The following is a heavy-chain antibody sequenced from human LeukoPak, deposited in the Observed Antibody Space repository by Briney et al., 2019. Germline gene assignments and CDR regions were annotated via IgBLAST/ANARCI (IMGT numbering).Heavy chain of an antibody. V-gene: IGHV4-59*01. CDR2: IYFSGST. CDR1: GGSISRYY. Sequence: PSETLSLTCTVSGGSISRYYWSWIRQPPGKGLEWIGYIYFSGSTNYNPSLKSRVTISVDTSKNQFSLRLSSVTAADTAVYYCARVGDYSYGNYWGQGTLVTVSS. CDR3: ARVGDYSYGNY. J-gene: IGHJ4*02. D-gene: IGHD5-18*01.